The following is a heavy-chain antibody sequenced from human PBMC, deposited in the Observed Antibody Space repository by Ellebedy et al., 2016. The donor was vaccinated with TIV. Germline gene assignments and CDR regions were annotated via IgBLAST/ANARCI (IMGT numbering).Heavy chain of an antibody. V-gene: IGHV4-59*01. Sequence: GSLRLSCTVSSGSISSYYWSWIRQPPGKGLEWIGYIHYSGSTINNPSLQRRVTISVDTSKNEVSLKLIAVTAADTAVYYCARSTWGAGDAFDIWGQGTMVTVSS. D-gene: IGHD2-2*01. J-gene: IGHJ3*02. CDR3: ARSTWGAGDAFDI. CDR1: SGSISSYY. CDR2: IHYSGST.